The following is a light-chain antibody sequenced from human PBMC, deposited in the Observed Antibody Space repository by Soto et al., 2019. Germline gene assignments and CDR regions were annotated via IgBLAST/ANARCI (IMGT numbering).Light chain of an antibody. CDR3: QRYDGSSWT. Sequence: EIVLTQSPGTVSLSPGERATLSCRAGQRVSSNGLAWYQQNPGQAPRLLISGASNRAAGTPDRFSGSGSGTDFTLTISRLEPEDFAVYYCQRYDGSSWTFGQGTKVEIK. CDR2: GAS. CDR1: QRVSSNG. J-gene: IGKJ1*01. V-gene: IGKV3-20*01.